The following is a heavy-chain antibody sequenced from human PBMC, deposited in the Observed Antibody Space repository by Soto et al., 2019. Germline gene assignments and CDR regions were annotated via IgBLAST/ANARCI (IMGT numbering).Heavy chain of an antibody. CDR2: IWHDGNNK. Sequence: GGSLRLSCAASGFTFSNYGMHWVRQAPGKGLEWVAIIWHDGNNKYYADSVRGRFIISRDNSKNRLYLQMNSLRAEDTAVYYCASDLVGASDSYGLDIWGQGTPVTVSS. CDR3: ASDLVGASDSYGLDI. CDR1: GFTFSNYG. J-gene: IGHJ6*02. V-gene: IGHV3-33*01. D-gene: IGHD1-26*01.